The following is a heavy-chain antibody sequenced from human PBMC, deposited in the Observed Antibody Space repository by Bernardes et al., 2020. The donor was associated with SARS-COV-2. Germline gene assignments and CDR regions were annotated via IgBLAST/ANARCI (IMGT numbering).Heavy chain of an antibody. CDR3: ALLWFGEYYGMDV. Sequence: GSLRLSCAASGFTVSSNYMSWVRQAPGKGLEWVSVIYSGGSTYYADSVKGRFTISRHNSKNTLYLQMNSLRAEDTAVYYCALLWFGEYYGMDVWGQGTTVTVSS. D-gene: IGHD3-10*01. CDR1: GFTVSSNY. J-gene: IGHJ6*02. CDR2: IYSGGST. V-gene: IGHV3-53*04.